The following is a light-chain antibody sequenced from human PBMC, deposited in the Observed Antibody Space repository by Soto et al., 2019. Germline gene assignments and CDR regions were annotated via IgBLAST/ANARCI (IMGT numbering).Light chain of an antibody. CDR3: SSYTSRFTLV. CDR2: EVT. V-gene: IGLV2-14*01. Sequence: QSALTQPASVSGSPGQPITISCTGTSSDVGGYNYVSWYQQSPGKAPKLLIYEVTNRPSGVSNRFSGSKSGNTASLTISGLQAEDEADYYCSSYTSRFTLVFGGGTRLTVL. CDR1: SSDVGGYNY. J-gene: IGLJ2*01.